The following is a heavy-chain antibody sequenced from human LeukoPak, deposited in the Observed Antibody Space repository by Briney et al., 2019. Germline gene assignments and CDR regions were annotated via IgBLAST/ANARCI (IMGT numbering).Heavy chain of an antibody. D-gene: IGHD3-22*01. CDR1: GYTFTSCF. CDR3: ARLGRYYDSSGSSVDV. V-gene: IGHV5-10-1*01. J-gene: IGHJ6*02. CDR2: IDPSGSYT. Sequence: ASVKVSCKASGYTFTSCFIHWVRQMPGKGLEWMGKIDPSGSYTNYSPSFQGHVTISADKSISTAYLQWSSLKASDTAMYYCARLGRYYDSSGSSVDVWGQGTTVTVSS.